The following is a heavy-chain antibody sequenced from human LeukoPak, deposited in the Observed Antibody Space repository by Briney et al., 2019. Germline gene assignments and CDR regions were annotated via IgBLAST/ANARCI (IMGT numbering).Heavy chain of an antibody. Sequence: SVKVSCKASGGTLSIYAISWVRQAPGQGLEWMGRIIPIFVTANYAQKFHGRVTNTADESTSTAYMELSSLRSEDTAVYYCARAPGYCSGGSCLDYWGQGTLVSVSS. J-gene: IGHJ4*02. V-gene: IGHV1-69*15. CDR3: ARAPGYCSGGSCLDY. CDR1: GGTLSIYA. D-gene: IGHD2-15*01. CDR2: IIPIFVTA.